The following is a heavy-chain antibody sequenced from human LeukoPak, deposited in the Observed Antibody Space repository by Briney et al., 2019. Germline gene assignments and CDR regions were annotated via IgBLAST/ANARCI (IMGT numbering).Heavy chain of an antibody. CDR2: ISGRGGST. CDR1: GFTFSNYA. D-gene: IGHD3-22*01. CDR3: SYYYDSSGYLDY. Sequence: GGSLRHSCAASGFTFSNYAMSWVRQAAGKGLEWVSTISGRGGSTYYADSVKGRFAISRDNSRNTLYLQMNSLRAEDTAVYYCSYYYDSSGYLDYWGQGTLVTVSS. V-gene: IGHV3-23*01. J-gene: IGHJ4*02.